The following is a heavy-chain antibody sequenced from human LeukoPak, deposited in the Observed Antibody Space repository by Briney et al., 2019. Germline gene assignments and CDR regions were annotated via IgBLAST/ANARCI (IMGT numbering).Heavy chain of an antibody. V-gene: IGHV4-59*02. CDR2: IYYTGST. D-gene: IGHD3-22*01. CDR3: ATRIAVVTAGAFDI. J-gene: IGHJ3*02. Sequence: PSETLSLTCTIPGGSVSDYYWSWIRQSPGKGLEWIGYIYYTGSTSYNPSLKSRVTISADTSKNQFSLRLSSVTAADTAVYYCATRIAVVTAGAFDIWGQGTMVTVSS. CDR1: GGSVSDYY.